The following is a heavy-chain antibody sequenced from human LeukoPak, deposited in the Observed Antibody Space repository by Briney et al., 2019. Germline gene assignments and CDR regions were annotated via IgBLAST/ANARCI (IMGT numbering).Heavy chain of an antibody. Sequence: SETLSLTCTVSGGSISSYYWSWVRQPPGKGLEWLGYIYYSGSTYYNPSLKSRVTISVDTSKNQFSVKLSSVTAADTAVYYCARSIRGYSSGWYYFDYWGQGTLITVSS. J-gene: IGHJ4*02. D-gene: IGHD6-19*01. CDR3: ARSIRGYSSGWYYFDY. CDR1: GGSISSYY. V-gene: IGHV4-59*12. CDR2: IYYSGST.